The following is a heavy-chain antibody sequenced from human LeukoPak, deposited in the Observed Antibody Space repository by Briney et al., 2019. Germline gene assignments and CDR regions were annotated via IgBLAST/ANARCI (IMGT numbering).Heavy chain of an antibody. Sequence: GASVKVSCKTSGYTFTSYDLNWVRQATGQGLEWMGWVNPNSGNTGYAQKFQGRVTMTMDPSISTAYMELSSLRSEDTAVYYCARRSDDYDSSAYYHWGQGTRVTVSS. D-gene: IGHD3-22*01. J-gene: IGHJ4*02. CDR1: GYTFTSYD. V-gene: IGHV1-8*01. CDR2: VNPNSGNT. CDR3: ARRSDDYDSSAYYH.